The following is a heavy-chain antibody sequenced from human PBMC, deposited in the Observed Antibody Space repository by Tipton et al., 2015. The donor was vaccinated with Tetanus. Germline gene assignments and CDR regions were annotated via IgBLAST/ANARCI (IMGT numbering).Heavy chain of an antibody. CDR2: MNPNSGNT. Sequence: QLVQSGPEVKKPGASVKVSCKASGYTFTSYDINWVRQATGQGLEWMGWMNPNSGNTGYAQKFQGRVTMSRNTSISTAYMELSSLRSEDTAVYYCARGRAVAGRTPLDYWGQGTLVTVSS. D-gene: IGHD6-19*01. CDR3: ARGRAVAGRTPLDY. CDR1: GYTFTSYD. J-gene: IGHJ4*02. V-gene: IGHV1-8*01.